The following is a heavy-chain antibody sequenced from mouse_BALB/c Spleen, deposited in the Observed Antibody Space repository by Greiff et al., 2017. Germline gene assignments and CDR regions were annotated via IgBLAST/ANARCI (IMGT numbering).Heavy chain of an antibody. D-gene: IGHD2-10*01. J-gene: IGHJ3*01. CDR1: GYTFTSYY. CDR2: INPSNGGT. Sequence: QVQLQQPGAELVKPGASVKLSCKASGYTFTSYYMYWVKQRPGQGLEWIGGINPSNGGTNFNEKFKSKATLTVDKSSSTAYMQLSSLTSEDSAVYYCTRLAYYGNSAWFAYWGQGTLVTVSA. CDR3: TRLAYYGNSAWFAY. V-gene: IGHV1S81*02.